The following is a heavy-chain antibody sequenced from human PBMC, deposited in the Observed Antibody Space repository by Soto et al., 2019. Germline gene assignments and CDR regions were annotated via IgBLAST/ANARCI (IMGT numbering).Heavy chain of an antibody. CDR3: ARGLWFGELSIGY. CDR2: IYYSGST. J-gene: IGHJ4*02. D-gene: IGHD3-10*01. V-gene: IGHV4-31*03. Sequence: PSETLSLTCTVSGGSISSGGYYWSWIRQHPGKGLEWIGYIYYSGSTYYNPSLKSRVTISVDTSKNQFSLKLSSVTAADTAVYYCARGLWFGELSIGYWGQGTLVTVSS. CDR1: GGSISSGGYY.